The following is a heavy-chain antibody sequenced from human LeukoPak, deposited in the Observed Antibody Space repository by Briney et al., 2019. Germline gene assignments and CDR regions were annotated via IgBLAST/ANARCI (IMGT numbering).Heavy chain of an antibody. V-gene: IGHV4-59*01. J-gene: IGHJ1*01. CDR2: IYYSGST. CDR1: GGSISSYY. CDR3: ARAYCGGDCCSAEYFQH. D-gene: IGHD2-21*02. Sequence: SETLSLTCTVSGGSISSYYWSWIRQPPGKGLEWIGYIYYSGSTNYNPSLKSRVTISVDTSKNQFSLKLSSVTAADTAVYYCARAYCGGDCCSAEYFQHWGQGTLVTVSS.